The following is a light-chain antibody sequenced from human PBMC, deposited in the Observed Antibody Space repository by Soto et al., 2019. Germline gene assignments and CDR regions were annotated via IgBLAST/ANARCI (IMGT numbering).Light chain of an antibody. V-gene: IGLV2-14*03. Sequence: QSVLTQPASVSGSPGQSITISCAGTSNDVGAYNYVSWYQQHPGKAPKVMIYDVNNRPSGVSYSFSGSKSGNTASLTISGLQAEDEAYYYCCSYTRSDTFVFGGGTKLTFL. CDR2: DVN. CDR3: CSYTRSDTFV. J-gene: IGLJ2*01. CDR1: SNDVGAYNY.